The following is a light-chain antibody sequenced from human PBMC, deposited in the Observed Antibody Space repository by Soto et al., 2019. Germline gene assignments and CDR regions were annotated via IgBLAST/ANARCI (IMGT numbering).Light chain of an antibody. CDR1: QSVRSN. CDR2: GAS. CDR3: QQYNSYSPT. J-gene: IGKJ4*01. V-gene: IGKV3-15*01. Sequence: EIVMTQSPATLSVSPGERATLSCGASQSVRSNLAWYQQKPGQAPRLLIYGASTRATGIPARFSGSGSGTEFTLTISSLQPDDFATYYCQQYNSYSPTFGGGTKVDIK.